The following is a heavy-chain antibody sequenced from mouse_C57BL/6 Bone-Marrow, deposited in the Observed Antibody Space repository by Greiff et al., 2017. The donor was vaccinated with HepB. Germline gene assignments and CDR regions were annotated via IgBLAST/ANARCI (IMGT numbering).Heavy chain of an antibody. V-gene: IGHV1-80*01. D-gene: IGHD1-1*01. J-gene: IGHJ3*01. CDR2: IYPGDGDT. CDR3: ARIDYYGSSPWFAY. Sequence: QVQLQQSGAELVKPGASVKISCKASGYAFSSYWMNWVKQRPGKGLEWIGQIYPGDGDTNYNGKFKGKATLTADKSSSTAYMQLSSLTSEDSAVYFCARIDYYGSSPWFAYWGQGTLVTVSA. CDR1: GYAFSSYW.